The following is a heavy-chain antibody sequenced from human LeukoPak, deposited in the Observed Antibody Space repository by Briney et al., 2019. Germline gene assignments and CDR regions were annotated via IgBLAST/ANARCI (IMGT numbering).Heavy chain of an antibody. V-gene: IGHV5-51*01. CDR3: ARSITMIVVVPDAFDI. CDR2: IYPGDSDT. J-gene: IGHJ3*02. CDR1: GYSFTSYW. Sequence: GESLKISCKGSGYSFTSYWIGWMRQMPGKGLEWMGIIYPGDSDTRYSPSFQGQVTISADKSISTAYLQWSSLKASDTAMYYCARSITMIVVVPDAFDIWGQGTMVTVSS. D-gene: IGHD3-22*01.